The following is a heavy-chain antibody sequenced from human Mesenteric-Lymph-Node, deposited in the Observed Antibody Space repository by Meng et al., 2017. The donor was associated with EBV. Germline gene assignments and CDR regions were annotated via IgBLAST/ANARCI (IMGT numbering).Heavy chain of an antibody. J-gene: IGHJ5*02. Sequence: SGPGLVNPSETLFLTCTGAGGSVSSDNYYWSWMWQPPGKRLEWIGSRYHSGYTDYNPSLKSRVTISLDTSKNHLSLKLASVTAADTAVYYCARFQLLSFGEQTWSQGSLVTVSS. D-gene: IGHD3-10*01. CDR3: ARFQLLSFGEQT. CDR1: GGSVSSDNYY. CDR2: RYHSGYT. V-gene: IGHV4-61*03.